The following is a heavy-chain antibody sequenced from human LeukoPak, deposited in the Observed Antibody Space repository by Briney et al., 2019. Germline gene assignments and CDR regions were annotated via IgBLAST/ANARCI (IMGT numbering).Heavy chain of an antibody. V-gene: IGHV3-21*01. Sequence: GGSLRLSCAASGFTFSSYAMNWVRQAPGKGLEWVSSISSSSSYIYYADSVKGRFTISRDNAKNSLYLQMNSLRAEDTAVYYCARGHGLANDAFDIWGQGTMVTVSS. CDR1: GFTFSSYA. CDR3: ARGHGLANDAFDI. D-gene: IGHD4-17*01. CDR2: ISSSSSYI. J-gene: IGHJ3*02.